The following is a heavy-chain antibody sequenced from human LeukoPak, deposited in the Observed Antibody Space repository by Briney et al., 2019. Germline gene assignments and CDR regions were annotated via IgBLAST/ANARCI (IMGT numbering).Heavy chain of an antibody. D-gene: IGHD3-3*01. Sequence: GGSLRLSCAASGFTFSSYWMSWVPQAPGKGLKWVANIKQNGSEKYYVDSVKSRFTISRDNAKNSMYLQINSLRAEDTAVYYCARDSNGYDFWSGYYPGAFAIWGQGTMVTVSS. V-gene: IGHV3-7*01. J-gene: IGHJ3*02. CDR2: IKQNGSEK. CDR1: GFTFSSYW. CDR3: ARDSNGYDFWSGYYPGAFAI.